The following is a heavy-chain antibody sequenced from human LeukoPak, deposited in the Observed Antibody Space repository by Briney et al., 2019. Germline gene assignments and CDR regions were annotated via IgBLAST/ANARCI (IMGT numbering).Heavy chain of an antibody. D-gene: IGHD2-15*01. V-gene: IGHV1-18*01. J-gene: IGHJ4*02. CDR3: ARTPEKHIDY. CDR1: GYTFSIYN. Sequence: ASVKVSCKASGYTFSIYNITWVRQAPGQGLEWMGRMSVYNGHTDFARNFQDRVTMTADTSTTTAYMELKSLRSDDTAVYYCARTPEKHIDYWGQGTLATVSS. CDR2: MSVYNGHT.